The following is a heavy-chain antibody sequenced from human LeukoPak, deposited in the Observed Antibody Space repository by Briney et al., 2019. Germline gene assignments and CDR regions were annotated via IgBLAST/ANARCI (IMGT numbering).Heavy chain of an antibody. CDR1: GFTFSNYA. CDR2: FSGSGGST. D-gene: IGHD2-2*02. CDR3: AKDVGYCSSTTCYKPFDY. J-gene: IGHJ4*02. Sequence: PGGSLRLSCAASGFTFSNYAMSWVRQAPGKGLEWVSAFSGSGGSTYYADSVKGRFTISRDNPKNTLYLQMNSLRAEDTAVYYCAKDVGYCSSTTCYKPFDYWGQGTLVTVSS. V-gene: IGHV3-23*01.